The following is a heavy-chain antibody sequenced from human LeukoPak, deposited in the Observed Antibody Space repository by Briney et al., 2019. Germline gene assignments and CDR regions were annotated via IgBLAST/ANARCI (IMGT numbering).Heavy chain of an antibody. J-gene: IGHJ4*02. Sequence: GGSLRLPCAASGFTFSTYAMSWVRQAPGKGLEWVSSISGSGDSPYYANSVKGRFTISRDNSKNTVYLQMNSLRAEDTAVYYCARVGAVAAADCWGQGTLVTVSS. D-gene: IGHD6-19*01. CDR3: ARVGAVAAADC. CDR2: ISGSGDSP. V-gene: IGHV3-23*01. CDR1: GFTFSTYA.